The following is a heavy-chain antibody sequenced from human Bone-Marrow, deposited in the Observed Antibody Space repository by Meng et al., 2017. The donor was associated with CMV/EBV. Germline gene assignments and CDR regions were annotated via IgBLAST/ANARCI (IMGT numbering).Heavy chain of an antibody. CDR2: ISAYNGNT. CDR1: GYTFTSYG. CDR3: ARSRTGYSSSWYGSNAFDI. Sequence: ASVKVSCKASGYTFTSYGISWVRQAPGQGLEWMGWISAYNGNTNYAQKLQGRVTMTTDTSMSTAYMELRSLRSDDTAVYYCARSRTGYSSSWYGSNAFDIWGQGTMVTVSS. J-gene: IGHJ3*02. V-gene: IGHV1-18*01. D-gene: IGHD6-13*01.